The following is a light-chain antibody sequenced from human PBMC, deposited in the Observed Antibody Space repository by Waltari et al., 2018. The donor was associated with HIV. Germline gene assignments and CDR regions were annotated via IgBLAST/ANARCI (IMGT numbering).Light chain of an antibody. J-gene: IGLJ3*02. CDR2: GNS. CDR3: QSYDSSLSVWV. CDR1: SSNIGAGYD. V-gene: IGLV1-40*01. Sequence: QSVLTQPPSVSGAPGQRVTIPCTGSSSNIGAGYDVHWYQQIPGTAPNLLIYGNSHRPSGVPDRFSGSKSGTSASLAITGLQAEDEADYYCQSYDSSLSVWVFGGGTKLTVL.